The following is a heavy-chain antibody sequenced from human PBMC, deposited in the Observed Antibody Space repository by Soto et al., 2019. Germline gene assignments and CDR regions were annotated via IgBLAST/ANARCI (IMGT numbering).Heavy chain of an antibody. Sequence: EVQLVESGGGLVQPGGSLRLSCAASGFTFSSYWMSWVRQAPGKGLEWVANIKQDGSEKYYVDSVKGRFTISRDNAKNSLYLQMNSLRAEDTAVYYCAGLGTSIAARWYYYGMDVWGQGTTVTVSS. V-gene: IGHV3-7*01. CDR3: AGLGTSIAARWYYYGMDV. CDR2: IKQDGSEK. D-gene: IGHD6-6*01. J-gene: IGHJ6*02. CDR1: GFTFSSYW.